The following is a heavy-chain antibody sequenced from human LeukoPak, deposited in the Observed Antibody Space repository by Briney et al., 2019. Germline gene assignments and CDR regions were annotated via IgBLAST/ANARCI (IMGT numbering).Heavy chain of an antibody. Sequence: GGSLRLSCAASGFXVSSNYISWVRQAPGKGLEWVSVIYSGGSTSYADSVKGRFTISRDNSKNTLYLQMNSLRAEDTAVYYCARFTHGGDFDYWGQGTLVTVSS. V-gene: IGHV3-66*01. CDR2: IYSGGST. J-gene: IGHJ4*02. CDR1: GFXVSSNY. CDR3: ARFTHGGDFDY. D-gene: IGHD2-21*01.